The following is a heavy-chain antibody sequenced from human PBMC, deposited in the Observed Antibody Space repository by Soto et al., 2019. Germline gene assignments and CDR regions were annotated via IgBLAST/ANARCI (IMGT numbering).Heavy chain of an antibody. CDR3: ARGGEPIDY. V-gene: IGHV1-69*05. D-gene: IGHD2-21*01. Sequence: SVKVSCKASGYTFTSYGISWVRQAPGQGLEWMGGIIPIFGTANYAQKFQGRVTITRDTSASTAYMELSSLRSEDAAVYYCARGGEPIDYWGQGTLVTVSS. CDR2: IIPIFGTA. CDR1: GYTFTSYG. J-gene: IGHJ4*02.